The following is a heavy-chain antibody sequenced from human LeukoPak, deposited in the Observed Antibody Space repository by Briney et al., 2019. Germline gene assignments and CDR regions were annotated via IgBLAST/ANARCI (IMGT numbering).Heavy chain of an antibody. V-gene: IGHV3-23*01. J-gene: IGHJ4*02. CDR2: ISGGGGST. Sequence: PGGSLRLSCAASGFTFSSYAMSWVRQAPGKGLEWVSVISGGGGSTHYADSVKGRFTISRDNSKNTLYLQMNSLRAEDTAVYYCAKDASPNPMPLFDYWGQGTLVAVSS. D-gene: IGHD2-2*01. CDR3: AKDASPNPMPLFDY. CDR1: GFTFSSYA.